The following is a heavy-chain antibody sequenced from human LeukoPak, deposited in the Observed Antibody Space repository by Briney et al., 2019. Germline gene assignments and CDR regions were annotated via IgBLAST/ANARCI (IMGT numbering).Heavy chain of an antibody. D-gene: IGHD3-22*01. J-gene: IGHJ4*02. CDR2: IYTSGTT. Sequence: PSETLSLTCTVSGGSISSYYWSWIRQPAGKGLEWIGRIYTSGTTNYNPSLRSRITMSLDTSKNQLSLKLSSVTAADTAVYYCARDEAGSGYPDYWGQGTLVTVSS. CDR1: GGSISSYY. V-gene: IGHV4-4*07. CDR3: ARDEAGSGYPDY.